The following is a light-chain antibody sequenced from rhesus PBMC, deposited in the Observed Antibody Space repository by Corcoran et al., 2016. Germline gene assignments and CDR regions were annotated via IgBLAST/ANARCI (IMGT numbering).Light chain of an antibody. V-gene: IGKV1-33*02. J-gene: IGKJ2*01. CDR1: QGISKS. CDR2: DAS. CDR3: QQHKSYPYS. Sequence: DIQMTQSPSSLSASVGDTVTITCQASQGISKSLAWYQQKPGIAPKLLIYDASNLQSGVPSRFSGSGSGTEFTLTIRGLQPEDFATYYCQQHKSYPYSFGQGTKVEIK.